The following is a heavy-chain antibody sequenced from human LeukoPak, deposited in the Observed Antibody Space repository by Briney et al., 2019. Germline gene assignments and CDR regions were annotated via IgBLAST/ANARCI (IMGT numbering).Heavy chain of an antibody. Sequence: PGRSLRLSCAASGFTFDYYAMHWVRQAPGKGLGWVSGISWNSGSIGYADSVKGRFTISRDNAKNSLYLQMNSLRAEDTALYYCAKDSGSGSYYYYYMDVGGKGTTVTVSS. CDR1: GFTFDYYA. V-gene: IGHV3-9*01. CDR2: ISWNSGSI. D-gene: IGHD3-10*01. J-gene: IGHJ6*03. CDR3: AKDSGSGSYYYYYMDV.